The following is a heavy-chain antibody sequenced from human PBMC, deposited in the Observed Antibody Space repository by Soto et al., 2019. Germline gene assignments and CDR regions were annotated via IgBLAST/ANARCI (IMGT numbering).Heavy chain of an antibody. CDR1: GFTFTSYA. D-gene: IGHD4-17*01. CDR3: ARGSAYSDYDLEY. CDR2: ISGTGGST. V-gene: IGHV3-23*01. J-gene: IGHJ4*02. Sequence: GGSLRLSCAASGFTFTSYAMTWVRQAPGKGLEWVSGISGTGGSTYYAASVKGRFTISRDKSKNTLYLHVNSLRAEDTAVYYCARGSAYSDYDLEYWGQGTLVTVSS.